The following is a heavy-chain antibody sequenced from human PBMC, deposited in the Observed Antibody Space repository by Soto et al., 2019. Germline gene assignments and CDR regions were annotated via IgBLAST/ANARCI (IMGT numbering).Heavy chain of an antibody. V-gene: IGHV3-23*01. CDR1: GFTFSSYA. CDR3: ARYGLDGYNHYFDF. Sequence: EVQLLESGGGLVQPGGSLRLSCAASGFTFSSYAMSWVRQAPGKGLEWVSALSPSGGSTYDADSVKGRFTISRDNPKNTLYLQMSSLRAEDTAVYYCARYGLDGYNHYFDFWGRGTLVTVSS. J-gene: IGHJ2*01. D-gene: IGHD5-12*01. CDR2: LSPSGGST.